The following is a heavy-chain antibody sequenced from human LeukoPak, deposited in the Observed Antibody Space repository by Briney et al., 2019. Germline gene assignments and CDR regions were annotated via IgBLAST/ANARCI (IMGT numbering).Heavy chain of an antibody. V-gene: IGHV1-2*02. J-gene: IGHJ4*02. D-gene: IGHD2-21*01. CDR1: GYIFSAFV. CDR3: ARDRSDTGLDLWH. Sequence: ASVQDSCKASGYIFSAFVIHWVRQAPGQGLEWMGWINPNNGGTNYAQKFQGRVTMTRETSVSTAYMELRGLRSDDTSVYYCARDRSDTGLDLWHWGQGTRVTVSS. CDR2: INPNNGGT.